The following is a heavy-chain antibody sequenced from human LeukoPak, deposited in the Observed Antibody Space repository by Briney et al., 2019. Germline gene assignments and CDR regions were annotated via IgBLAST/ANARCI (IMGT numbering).Heavy chain of an antibody. Sequence: GGSLRLSCAASGFTFSSYAMSWVRQAPGKGLEWVSAISGSGGSTHYADSVKGRFTISRDNSKNTLYLQMNSLRAEDTAVYYCAKDLGDVGASLLGFLDWGQGTLVTVSS. D-gene: IGHD1-26*01. CDR1: GFTFSSYA. CDR3: AKDLGDVGASLLGFLD. J-gene: IGHJ4*02. V-gene: IGHV3-23*01. CDR2: ISGSGGST.